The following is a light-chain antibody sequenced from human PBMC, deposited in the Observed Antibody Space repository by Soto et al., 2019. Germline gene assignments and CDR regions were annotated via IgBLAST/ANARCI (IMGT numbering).Light chain of an antibody. CDR1: SSNIGAGYD. V-gene: IGLV1-40*01. Sequence: QTVLTQPPYVSGASGQRFTISCTGSSSNIGAGYDVHWYQQLPGTAPKLLIYGNSNRPAGVPDRFSGSKSGTSASLAITGLQAEDEADYCCQSYDSSLSVVFGTGTKVTVL. CDR2: GNS. J-gene: IGLJ1*01. CDR3: QSYDSSLSVV.